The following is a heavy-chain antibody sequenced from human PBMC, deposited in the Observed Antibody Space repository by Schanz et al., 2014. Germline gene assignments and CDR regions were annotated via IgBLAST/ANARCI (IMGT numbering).Heavy chain of an antibody. Sequence: EVQLLESGGGLVRPGGSLRLSCAASGFTFSTYAMAWVRQAPGKGLEWVSSINTGGDSTYYADSVKGRFTISRDNSKNSLYLQMNSLRAEDTAVYYCARIGGSVFDYWAQGTLVTVSS. CDR1: GFTFSTYA. CDR2: INTGGDST. CDR3: ARIGGSVFDY. D-gene: IGHD3-10*01. V-gene: IGHV3-23*01. J-gene: IGHJ4*02.